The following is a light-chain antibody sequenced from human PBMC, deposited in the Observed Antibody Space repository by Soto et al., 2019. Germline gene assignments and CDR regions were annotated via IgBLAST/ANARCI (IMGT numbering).Light chain of an antibody. CDR3: QQYKSYLYT. J-gene: IGKJ2*01. Sequence: DIQMTPSPSTLSASVGDRVTITCRASPSISGWLAWYQQKPGKAPKLLIYKASTLERGVPSRFSGSGSGTEFTLTVSSLQPDDFASYYCQQYKSYLYTFGQGTKLEIK. CDR2: KAS. V-gene: IGKV1-5*03. CDR1: PSISGW.